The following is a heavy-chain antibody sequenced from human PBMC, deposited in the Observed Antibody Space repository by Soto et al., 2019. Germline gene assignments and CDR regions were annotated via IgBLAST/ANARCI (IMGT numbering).Heavy chain of an antibody. CDR2: INAANGNT. D-gene: IGHD2-21*02. CDR3: ARSIVVVTALDY. V-gene: IGHV1-3*05. J-gene: IGHJ4*02. CDR1: GYTFTSYA. Sequence: QVQLVQSGAEEKKPGASVKVSCKASGYTFTSYAMHWVRQAPGQRLEWMGWINAANGNTKYSQKFQGXVAXTXXTSASTAYMELSSLRSEDTAVYYCARSIVVVTALDYWGQGTLVTVSS.